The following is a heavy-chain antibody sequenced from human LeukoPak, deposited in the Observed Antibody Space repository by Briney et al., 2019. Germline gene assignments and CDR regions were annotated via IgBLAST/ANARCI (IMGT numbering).Heavy chain of an antibody. Sequence: PGGSLRLSCAASGFTFSSYSMNWVRQAPGKGLEWVSSISSSSSYIYYADSVKGRFTISRDNAKNSLYLQMNSLRAEDTAVYYCARDEGGFYYYYGMDVWGQGTTVTVSS. CDR3: ARDEGGFYYYYGMDV. J-gene: IGHJ6*02. CDR2: ISSSSSYI. CDR1: GFTFSSYS. D-gene: IGHD3-16*01. V-gene: IGHV3-21*01.